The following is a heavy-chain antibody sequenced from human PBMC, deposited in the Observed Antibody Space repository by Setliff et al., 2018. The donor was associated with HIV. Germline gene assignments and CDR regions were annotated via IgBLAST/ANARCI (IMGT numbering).Heavy chain of an antibody. CDR3: ARGHCSGTNCYGVDYYGMDV. CDR2: IYHSEYT. Sequence: PSETLSLTCAVSGGSISSDNWWTWVRQAPGKGLEWIGEIYHSEYTNYNPSLKSRVSMSVDKSKNQFAVKLTSVTAADTAVYYCARGHCSGTNCYGVDYYGMDVWGQGTTVTVSS. V-gene: IGHV4-4*02. J-gene: IGHJ6*02. D-gene: IGHD2-2*01. CDR1: GGSISSDNW.